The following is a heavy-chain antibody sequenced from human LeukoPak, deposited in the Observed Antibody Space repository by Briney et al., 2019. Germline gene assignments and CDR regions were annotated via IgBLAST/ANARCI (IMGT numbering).Heavy chain of an antibody. CDR2: ISGSGDST. V-gene: IGHV3-23*01. D-gene: IGHD6-19*01. CDR1: RFTFTSYA. CDR3: AKDRSSGWNYYYYYGMDV. J-gene: IGHJ6*02. Sequence: PGGSLRLSCAASRFTFTSYAMSWVRQAPGKGLEWVSVISGSGDSTYYADSVKGRFTISRDNSKNTLYLQMNSLRAEDTAVYYCAKDRSSGWNYYYYYGMDVWGQGTTVTVSS.